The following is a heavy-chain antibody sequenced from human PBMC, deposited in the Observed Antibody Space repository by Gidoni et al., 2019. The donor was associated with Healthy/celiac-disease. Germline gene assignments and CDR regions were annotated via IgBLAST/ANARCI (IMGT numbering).Heavy chain of an antibody. CDR2: INHSGST. CDR1: GGSFIGYY. CDR3: ARGGIVVVPATSSWFDP. D-gene: IGHD2-2*01. Sequence: QVQLQQWGAGLLKPSETLSLTCAVYGGSFIGYYWSWIRQPPGKGLEWIGEINHSGSTNYNPSLKSRVTISVDTSKNQFSLKLSSVTAADTAVYYCARGGIVVVPATSSWFDPWGQGTLVTVSS. J-gene: IGHJ5*02. V-gene: IGHV4-34*01.